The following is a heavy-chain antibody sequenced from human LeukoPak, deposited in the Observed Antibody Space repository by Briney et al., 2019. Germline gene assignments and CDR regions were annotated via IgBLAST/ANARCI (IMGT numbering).Heavy chain of an antibody. CDR3: AREGLWGAARDAFDI. J-gene: IGHJ3*02. D-gene: IGHD6-6*01. CDR2: ISISANTI. Sequence: GGSLRLSCAASGFTFISYEMNWVRQAPGKGLEWVSYISISANTIYYADSVKGRFTISRDNAKTSLYLQMNSLRVEDTAVYYCAREGLWGAARDAFDIWGQGTMVTVSS. V-gene: IGHV3-48*03. CDR1: GFTFISYE.